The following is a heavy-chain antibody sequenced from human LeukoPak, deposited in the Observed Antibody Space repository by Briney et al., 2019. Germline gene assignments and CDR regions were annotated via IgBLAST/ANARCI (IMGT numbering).Heavy chain of an antibody. D-gene: IGHD6-25*01. J-gene: IGHJ4*02. CDR3: ARDPPGVSSAYFDY. Sequence: PGGSLRLSCAASGFTFSSYAMHWVRQAPGKGLEWVAVIWYDGSNKYYADSVKGRFTISRDNSKNTLYLQMNSLRAEDTAVYYCARDPPGVSSAYFDYWGQGTLVTVSS. V-gene: IGHV3-33*08. CDR2: IWYDGSNK. CDR1: GFTFSSYA.